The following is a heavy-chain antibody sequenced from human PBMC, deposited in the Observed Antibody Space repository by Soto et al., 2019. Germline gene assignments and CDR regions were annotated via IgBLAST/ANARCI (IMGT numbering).Heavy chain of an antibody. CDR2: IYYSGST. J-gene: IGHJ4*02. D-gene: IGHD4-17*01. CDR1: CGSISSYY. V-gene: IGHV4-59*01. Sequence: SETLSVTCTVSCGSISSYYWSWIRQPPGKGLEWIGYIYYSGSTNYNPSLKSQVTISVDTSKNQFSLKLSSVTAADTAVYYCARGDYGDFLFPFDYWGQGTLVTVS. CDR3: ARGDYGDFLFPFDY.